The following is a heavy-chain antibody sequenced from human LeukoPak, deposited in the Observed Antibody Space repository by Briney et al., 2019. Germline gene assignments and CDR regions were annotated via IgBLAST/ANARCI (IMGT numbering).Heavy chain of an antibody. Sequence: PSETLSLTCAVYGGSFSGYYWSWIRQPPGEGLEWIGEINHSGSTNYNPSLKSRVTISVDTSKNQFSLKLSSVTAADTAVYYCADRPPFDYWGQGTLVTVSS. CDR3: ADRPPFDY. CDR1: GGSFSGYY. J-gene: IGHJ4*02. CDR2: INHSGST. V-gene: IGHV4-34*01.